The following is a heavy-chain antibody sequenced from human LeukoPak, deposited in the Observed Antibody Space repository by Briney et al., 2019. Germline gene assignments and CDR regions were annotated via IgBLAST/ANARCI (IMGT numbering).Heavy chain of an antibody. CDR2: ITTGNSFL. CDR3: ARGSATRKSRFYYYYMDV. CDR1: GFTLSRSN. V-gene: IGHV3-21*01. Sequence: GGSLRLSCAASGFTLSRSNVDWARQAPGKGLEWVSSITTGNSFLYFADSVKGRFTISRDHANNSLYLQMNSLRADDTAVYYCARGSATRKSRFYYYYMDVWGKGTTVTVSS. J-gene: IGHJ6*03. D-gene: IGHD1-1*01.